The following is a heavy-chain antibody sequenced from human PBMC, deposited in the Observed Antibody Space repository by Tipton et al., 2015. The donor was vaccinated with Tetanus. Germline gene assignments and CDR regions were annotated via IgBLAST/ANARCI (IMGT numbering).Heavy chain of an antibody. CDR3: ARAHCTDGVCNFDF. CDR2: IYPGDSDT. D-gene: IGHD2-8*01. CDR1: GYSFPHYY. Sequence: QLVQSGAEVKKPGESLKISCQASGYSFPHYYIAWVRHMPGKGLEWMGIIYPGDSDTRYSPSFQGQVTISADKSINTAYLQWSSLKASDTSVFYCARAHCTDGVCNFDFWGQGALVTVAS. V-gene: IGHV5-51*01. J-gene: IGHJ4*02.